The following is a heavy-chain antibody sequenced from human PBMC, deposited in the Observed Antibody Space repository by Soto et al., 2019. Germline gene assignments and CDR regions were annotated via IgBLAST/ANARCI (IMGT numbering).Heavy chain of an antibody. CDR1: GGSISSYY. CDR3: ARVQTSYGYWLDP. CDR2: MESSVST. Sequence: QVQLQESGPGLVKPSETLSLTCNVTGGSISSYYWSWIRQPAGKGLEWIGRMESSVSTNYNPSLKSRVTMSVDTSKNQFSLKLSSVTAADTAVYFCARVQTSYGYWLDPWGQGILVTVSS. V-gene: IGHV4-4*07. D-gene: IGHD5-18*01. J-gene: IGHJ5*02.